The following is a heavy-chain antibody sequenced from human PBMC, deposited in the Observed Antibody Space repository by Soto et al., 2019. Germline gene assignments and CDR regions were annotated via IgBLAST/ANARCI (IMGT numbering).Heavy chain of an antibody. J-gene: IGHJ1*01. CDR2: IYPGDSDT. CDR3: ARLSYYDILTGYYFPQYFQH. V-gene: IGHV5-51*01. Sequence: GESLKISCNGSGYIFTSYWIGWVRQMPGKGLEWMGIIYPGDSDTRYSPSFQGQVTISADKSISTAYLQWSSLKASDTAMYYCARLSYYDILTGYYFPQYFQHWGQGTLVTVSS. CDR1: GYIFTSYW. D-gene: IGHD3-9*01.